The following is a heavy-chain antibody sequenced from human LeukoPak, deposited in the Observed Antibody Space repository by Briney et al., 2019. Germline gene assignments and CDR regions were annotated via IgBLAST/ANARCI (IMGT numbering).Heavy chain of an antibody. CDR1: GFPFSNYA. V-gene: IGHV3-23*01. CDR3: AKWGDYDVLTGYYVSDY. Sequence: GGSLILSCAASGFPFSNYAMSWGRQAPGKGLEWVSAITGSGGNTYYADSVKGRFTISRDNSKNTVFLQMNSLRAEDTAVYYCAKWGDYDVLTGYYVSDYWGQGTLVTVSS. J-gene: IGHJ4*02. CDR2: ITGSGGNT. D-gene: IGHD3-9*01.